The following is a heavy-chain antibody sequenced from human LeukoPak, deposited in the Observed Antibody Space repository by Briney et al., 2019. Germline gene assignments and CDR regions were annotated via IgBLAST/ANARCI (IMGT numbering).Heavy chain of an antibody. CDR1: GGTFISYA. CDR3: ARDFGTTPQENY. D-gene: IGHD2-2*01. V-gene: IGHV1-69*04. J-gene: IGHJ4*02. Sequence: GASVKVSCKASGGTFISYAISWVRQAPGQGLEWMGRIIPILGIANYAQKFQGTVTITADKSTSTAYMELSSLRSEDTAVYYCARDFGTTPQENYWGQGTLVTVSS. CDR2: IIPILGIA.